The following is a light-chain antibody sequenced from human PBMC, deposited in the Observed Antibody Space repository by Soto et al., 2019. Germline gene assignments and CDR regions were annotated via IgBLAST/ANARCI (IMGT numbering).Light chain of an antibody. V-gene: IGKV3-20*01. J-gene: IGKJ2*01. Sequence: EIVLTQSPGTLSLSPGERATLSCRASQSVSSSYLAWYQKKPGQAPRLLIYGASSRATGIPDRFIGSGSGTDFTLTISRLEPEDFAVYYCQQYCSSRLSTFGQGTKLEIK. CDR1: QSVSSSY. CDR3: QQYCSSRLST. CDR2: GAS.